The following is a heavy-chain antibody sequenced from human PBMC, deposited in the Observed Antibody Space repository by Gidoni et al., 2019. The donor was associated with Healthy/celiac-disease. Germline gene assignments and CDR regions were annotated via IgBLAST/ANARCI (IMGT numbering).Heavy chain of an antibody. CDR3: ARDLANGYNLREDAFDI. CDR2: ISSSSSYI. V-gene: IGHV3-21*01. D-gene: IGHD5-12*01. J-gene: IGHJ3*02. Sequence: EVQLVESGGGMVKPGGSLRLSCAASGFTFSRYSMNWVRQAPGKGLEWVSSISSSSSYIYYADSLKGRFTISRDNAKNSLYLQMNSLRAEDTAVYYCARDLANGYNLREDAFDIWGQGTMVTVSS. CDR1: GFTFSRYS.